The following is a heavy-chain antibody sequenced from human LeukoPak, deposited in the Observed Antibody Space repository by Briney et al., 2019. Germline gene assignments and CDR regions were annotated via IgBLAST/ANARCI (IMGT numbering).Heavy chain of an antibody. V-gene: IGHV1-69*13. CDR1: GGTFSSYA. Sequence: SVKVSCKASGGTFSSYAISWVRQAPGQGLEWMGGIIPIFGTANYAQKFQGRVTITADESTSTAYMEQSSLRSEDTAVYYCARGDPSSSWYVPDDYWGQGTLVTVSS. D-gene: IGHD6-13*01. J-gene: IGHJ4*02. CDR2: IIPIFGTA. CDR3: ARGDPSSSWYVPDDY.